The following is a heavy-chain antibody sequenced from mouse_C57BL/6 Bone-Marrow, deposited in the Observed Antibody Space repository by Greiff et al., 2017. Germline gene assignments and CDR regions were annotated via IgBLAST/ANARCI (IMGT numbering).Heavy chain of an antibody. CDR3: ARDRNGNFLYYFDY. V-gene: IGHV1-59*01. CDR2: IDPSDSYT. J-gene: IGHJ2*01. CDR1: GYTFTSYW. Sequence: QVQLQQPGAELVRPGPSVKLSCKASGYTFTSYWMHWVKQRPGQGLEWIGVIDPSDSYTNYNQKFKGKATLTVDTSSSTAYMQLSSLTSEDSAVYYCARDRNGNFLYYFDYWGQGTTLTVSS. D-gene: IGHD2-1*01.